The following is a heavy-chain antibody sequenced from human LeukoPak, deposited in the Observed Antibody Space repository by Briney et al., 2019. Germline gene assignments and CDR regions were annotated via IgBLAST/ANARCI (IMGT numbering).Heavy chain of an antibody. CDR1: GGTFSSYA. CDR3: ARASYDSSGYCFDY. D-gene: IGHD3-22*01. J-gene: IGHJ4*02. CDR2: IIPILGIA. V-gene: IGHV1-69*04. Sequence: SVKVSCKASGGTFSSYAISWVRQTPGQGLEWMGRIIPILGIANYAQKFQGRVTITADKSTSTAYMELSSLRSEDTAVYYCARASYDSSGYCFDYWGQGTLVTVSS.